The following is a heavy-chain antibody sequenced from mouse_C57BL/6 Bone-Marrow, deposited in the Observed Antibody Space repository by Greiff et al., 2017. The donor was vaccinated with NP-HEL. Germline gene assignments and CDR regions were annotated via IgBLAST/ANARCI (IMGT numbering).Heavy chain of an antibody. CDR2: INPNNGGT. CDR3: ARGVTGPFAY. CDR1: GYTFTDYN. D-gene: IGHD4-1*01. J-gene: IGHJ3*01. Sequence: EVKLMESGPELVKPGASVKIPCKASGYTFTDYNMDWVKQSHGKSLEWIGDINPNNGGTIYNQKFKGKATLTVDKSSSTAYMELHSLKSEETAVYYWARGVTGPFAYWGQGTLVTVAA. V-gene: IGHV1-18*01.